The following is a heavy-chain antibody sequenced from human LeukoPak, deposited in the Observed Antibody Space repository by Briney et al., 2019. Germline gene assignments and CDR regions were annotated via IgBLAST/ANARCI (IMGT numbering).Heavy chain of an antibody. CDR1: GYSISSGYY. CDR2: IYHSGST. Sequence: SETLSLTCAVSGYSISSGYYWGWIRQPPGKGLEWIGSIYHSGSTYYNPSLKSRVTISVDTSKNQFSLKLSSVTAADTAVYYCARHDHDILTGYTLDYWGQGTLVTVSS. J-gene: IGHJ4*02. V-gene: IGHV4-38-2*01. CDR3: ARHDHDILTGYTLDY. D-gene: IGHD3-9*01.